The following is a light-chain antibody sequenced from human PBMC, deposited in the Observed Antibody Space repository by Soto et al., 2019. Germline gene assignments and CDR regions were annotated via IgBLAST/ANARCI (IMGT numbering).Light chain of an antibody. CDR2: GAS. CDR1: QSVSSTH. V-gene: IGKV3D-7*01. CDR3: LQDYNYPLT. Sequence: ENVMTQSPGTLSLSPGERATLSCRASQSVSSTHLAWYQQKPGQAPRLLIYGASTRATGIPARFSGSGSGTDFTLTISSLQPEDFATYYCLQDYNYPLTFGQGTRLEIK. J-gene: IGKJ5*01.